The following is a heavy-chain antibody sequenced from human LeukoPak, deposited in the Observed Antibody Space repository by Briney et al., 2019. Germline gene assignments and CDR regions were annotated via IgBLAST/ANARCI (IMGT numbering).Heavy chain of an antibody. CDR3: ARQRRVYDY. D-gene: IGHD1-1*01. J-gene: IGHJ4*02. CDR1: GGSISSSSYY. Sequence: SETLSLTCTVSGGSISSSSYYWGWIRQPPGKGLEWIGSIYYSGSTYYNPSLKSRVTISVDTSKNQFSLKLSSVTAADTAVYYCARQRRVYDYWGQGTLVTVSS. V-gene: IGHV4-39*01. CDR2: IYYSGST.